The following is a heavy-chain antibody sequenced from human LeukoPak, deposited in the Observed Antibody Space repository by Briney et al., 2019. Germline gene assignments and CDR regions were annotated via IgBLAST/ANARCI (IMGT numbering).Heavy chain of an antibody. Sequence: ASVKVSCKASGYTFTSYDINWVRQATGQGLEWMGWMNPNSGNTGYAQKFQGRVTMTRNTSISTAYMELSSLRSEDTAVYYCARTPYSSSWWDLSQYYYYYMDVWGKGTTVTISS. CDR2: MNPNSGNT. D-gene: IGHD6-13*01. V-gene: IGHV1-8*01. CDR1: GYTFTSYD. J-gene: IGHJ6*03. CDR3: ARTPYSSSWWDLSQYYYYYMDV.